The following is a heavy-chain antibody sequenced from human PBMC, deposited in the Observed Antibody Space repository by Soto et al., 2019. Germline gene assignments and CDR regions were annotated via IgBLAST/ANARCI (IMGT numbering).Heavy chain of an antibody. CDR2: ISDYNGNT. CDR3: AREGYYSGSGTYSPPRYYGMDV. V-gene: IGHV1-18*01. D-gene: IGHD3-10*01. J-gene: IGHJ6*02. Sequence: QVQLVQSGVEVKKAGASVKVSCNASGYTFSSYGISWARQAPGQGLEWMGWISDYNGNTHYAQKFQGRLIMPTDTSTRTAYMELRGLRSDDTPVYFWAREGYYSGSGTYSPPRYYGMDVWGQGNTVTVYS. CDR1: GYTFSSYG.